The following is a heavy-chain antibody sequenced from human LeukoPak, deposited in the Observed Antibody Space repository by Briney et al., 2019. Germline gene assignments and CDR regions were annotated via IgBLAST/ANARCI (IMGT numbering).Heavy chain of an antibody. V-gene: IGHV3-21*01. Sequence: GGSLRLSCAASGFTFSSYSMNWVRQAPGKGLEWVSSISSSSSYIYYADSVKGRFTISRDNAKNSLYLQMNSLRAEDTAVYYCARSYSSTPQYYYYYYMDVWGKGTTVTVSS. CDR3: ARSYSSTPQYYYYYYMDV. J-gene: IGHJ6*03. D-gene: IGHD6-13*01. CDR1: GFTFSSYS. CDR2: ISSSSSYI.